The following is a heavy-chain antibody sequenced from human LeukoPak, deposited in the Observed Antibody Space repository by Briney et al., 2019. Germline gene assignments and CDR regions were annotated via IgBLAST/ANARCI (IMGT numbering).Heavy chain of an antibody. V-gene: IGHV3-74*01. CDR2: IASDGSST. Sequence: GGSLRLSCAASGFTFSSYWMNWVRQAPGKGLVWVSRIASDGSSTTYADSVKGRFSISRDNAKNTLYLQMNSLRVEDTAVYYCASIDAFDIWGQGTMVTVSS. CDR1: GFTFSSYW. J-gene: IGHJ3*02. CDR3: ASIDAFDI.